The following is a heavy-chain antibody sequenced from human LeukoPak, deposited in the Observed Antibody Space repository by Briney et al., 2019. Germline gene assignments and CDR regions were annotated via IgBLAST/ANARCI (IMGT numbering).Heavy chain of an antibody. J-gene: IGHJ4*02. CDR3: ARGGSGTYYSFDY. CDR1: GFTVSSDH. CDR2: VYSGGST. V-gene: IGHV3-66*02. D-gene: IGHD1-26*01. Sequence: PGGSLRLSCAASGFTVSSDHMSWVRQAPGKGLGWVSAVYSGGSTYYADSVKGRFTISRDNSKNTLYLQMNSLRAEDTAVYYCARGGSGTYYSFDYWGQGTLVTVSS.